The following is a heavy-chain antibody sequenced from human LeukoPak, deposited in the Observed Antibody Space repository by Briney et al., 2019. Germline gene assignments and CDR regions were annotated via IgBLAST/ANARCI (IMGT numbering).Heavy chain of an antibody. CDR3: ASWFGEFNFDY. J-gene: IGHJ4*02. CDR1: GFTFSSYA. D-gene: IGHD3-10*01. CDR2: ISGSGGST. Sequence: EGSLRLSCAASGFTFSSYAMSWVRQAPGKGLEWVSAISGSGGSTYYADSVKGRFTISRDNSKNTLYLQMNSLRAEDTAVYYCASWFGEFNFDYWGQGTLVTVSS. V-gene: IGHV3-23*01.